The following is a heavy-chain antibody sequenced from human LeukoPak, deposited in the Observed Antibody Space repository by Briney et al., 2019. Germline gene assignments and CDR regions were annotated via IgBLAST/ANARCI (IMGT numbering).Heavy chain of an antibody. D-gene: IGHD2-2*01. Sequence: SETLSLTCTISGGSISSSSYYWGWIRQPPGKGLEWIGSIYYSGSTYYNPSLKSRVTISVDTSKNQFSLKLSSVTAAETAVYYCARVYCSSTSCSDAFDIWGQGTMVTVSS. CDR2: IYYSGST. J-gene: IGHJ3*02. CDR3: ARVYCSSTSCSDAFDI. V-gene: IGHV4-39*01. CDR1: GGSISSSSYY.